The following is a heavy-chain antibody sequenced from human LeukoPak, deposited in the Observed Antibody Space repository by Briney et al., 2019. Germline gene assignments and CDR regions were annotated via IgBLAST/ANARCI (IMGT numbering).Heavy chain of an antibody. Sequence: SVKVSCKASGGTFSSYAISWVRQAPGQGLEWMGRIIPILGIANYAQKFQGRVTITADKSTSTAYMELSSLRSEDTAVYYCAREPYCSGGSCYHKYYFDYWGQGTLVTVSS. CDR3: AREPYCSGGSCYHKYYFDY. V-gene: IGHV1-69*04. CDR1: GGTFSSYA. D-gene: IGHD2-15*01. J-gene: IGHJ4*02. CDR2: IIPILGIA.